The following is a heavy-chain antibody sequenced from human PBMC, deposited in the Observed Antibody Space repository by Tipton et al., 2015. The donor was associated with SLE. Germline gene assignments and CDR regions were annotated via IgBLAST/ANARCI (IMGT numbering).Heavy chain of an antibody. CDR1: GFTFSSYA. CDR3: GRTNDFWSGYFDY. V-gene: IGHV3-30*03. CDR2: ISYDGSNK. D-gene: IGHD3-3*01. Sequence: SLRLSCAASGFTFSSYAMSWVRQAPGKGLEWVAVISYDGSNKKYADSVKGRFTISRDNAKNSLYLQMNSLRAEDTALYYCGRTNDFWSGYFDYWGQGTLVTVSS. J-gene: IGHJ4*02.